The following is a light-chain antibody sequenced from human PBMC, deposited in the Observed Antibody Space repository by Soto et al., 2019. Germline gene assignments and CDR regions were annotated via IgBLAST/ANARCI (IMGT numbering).Light chain of an antibody. Sequence: QSVLTQSSSASASLGSSVKLTCTLSSGHSSYIIAWHQQQPGKAPRYLMKLEGSGSYNKGSGVPDRFSGSSSGADRYLTIXNXXFXDEADYYCETWDSNTRVFGGGTKLTVL. CDR3: ETWDSNTRV. CDR2: LEGSGSY. CDR1: SGHSSYI. V-gene: IGLV4-60*02. J-gene: IGLJ3*02.